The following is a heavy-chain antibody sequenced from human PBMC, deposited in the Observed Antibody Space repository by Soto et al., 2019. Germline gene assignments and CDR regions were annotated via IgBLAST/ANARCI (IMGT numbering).Heavy chain of an antibody. J-gene: IGHJ3*02. Sequence: GGSLRLSCAASGFTFSSYDMQWVRQATGKGLEWVSAIGTAGDTYYPGSVKGRFTISRDNAKNSLYLQMNSLRAGDTAVYYCARGQAQINDGYNTPDAFDIWGQGTMVTVSS. CDR2: IGTAGDT. CDR1: GFTFSSYD. D-gene: IGHD5-12*01. CDR3: ARGQAQINDGYNTPDAFDI. V-gene: IGHV3-13*04.